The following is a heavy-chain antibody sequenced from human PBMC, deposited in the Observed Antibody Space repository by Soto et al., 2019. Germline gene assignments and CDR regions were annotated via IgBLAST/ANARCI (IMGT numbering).Heavy chain of an antibody. CDR1: GGTFVRHV. V-gene: IGHV1-69*09. D-gene: IGHD2-2*01. Sequence: QVQLVQSGAAVKKPESSVKVSCKTSGGTFVRHVISWVRQAPGQGPEWMGKINPLSGISNYAQKFQDRVTFTADTDSSTAYMALSSLRSDDTAVYYCATPACAATWCSPSHNLDHWGQGTLVTVSS. CDR2: INPLSGIS. CDR3: ATPACAATWCSPSHNLDH. J-gene: IGHJ4*02.